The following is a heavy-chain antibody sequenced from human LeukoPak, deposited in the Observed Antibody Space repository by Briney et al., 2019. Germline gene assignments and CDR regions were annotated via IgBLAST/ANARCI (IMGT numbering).Heavy chain of an antibody. CDR1: GFTFSNYY. V-gene: IGHV3-64*01. J-gene: IGHJ4*02. Sequence: PGGSLRLSCAGSGFTFSNYYMHWVRQAPGKGLEYVSAISYNGDETYYGNSVKGRFTISRDNSKNTLYLQMGSLRHEDTAVYYCARDPSVGGFSGSELDFWGQGTLVTVSS. CDR2: ISYNGDET. D-gene: IGHD3-16*01. CDR3: ARDPSVGGFSGSELDF.